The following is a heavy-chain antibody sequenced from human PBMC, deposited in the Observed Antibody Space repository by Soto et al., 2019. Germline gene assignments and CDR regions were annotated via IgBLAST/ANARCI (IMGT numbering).Heavy chain of an antibody. CDR3: ARVPARAWDGMDV. D-gene: IGHD7-27*01. CDR2: ISSSSGYI. V-gene: IGHV3-21*01. Sequence: GGSLRLSCAASGFTFSSYSMNWVRQAPGKGLEWVSSISSSSGYIYYADSVKGRFTISRDNAKNSLYLQMNSLRAEDTAVYYCARVPARAWDGMDVWGQGTTVTVSS. J-gene: IGHJ6*02. CDR1: GFTFSSYS.